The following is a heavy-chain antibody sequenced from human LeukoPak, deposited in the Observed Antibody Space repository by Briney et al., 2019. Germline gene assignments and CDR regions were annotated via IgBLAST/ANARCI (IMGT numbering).Heavy chain of an antibody. D-gene: IGHD3-10*01. CDR1: GYTFTGYY. CDR2: INPNSGVT. Sequence: GASVKVSCKASGYTFTGYYIHWVRQAPGQGLEWMGWINPNSGVTNYAQKFQGRVTMTRDTSISTAYMELSSLRSDDTAGYYCARVGAYGSGSYLVYWGQGTLVTVSS. V-gene: IGHV1-2*02. CDR3: ARVGAYGSGSYLVY. J-gene: IGHJ4*02.